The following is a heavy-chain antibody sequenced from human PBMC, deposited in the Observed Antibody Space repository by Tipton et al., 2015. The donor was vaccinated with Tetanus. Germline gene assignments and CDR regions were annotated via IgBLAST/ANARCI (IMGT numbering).Heavy chain of an antibody. CDR1: GFSFSSYW. CDR2: IKRDGSEK. Sequence: AASGFSFSSYWMTWVRQAPGKGLEWVANIKRDGSEKFYVESVKGRFTISRDNARNSLYLQMNSLRAEDTAVYFCASTASCSYWGKGPLVTVSS. V-gene: IGHV3-7*01. CDR3: ASTASCSY. J-gene: IGHJ4*02. D-gene: IGHD3-10*02.